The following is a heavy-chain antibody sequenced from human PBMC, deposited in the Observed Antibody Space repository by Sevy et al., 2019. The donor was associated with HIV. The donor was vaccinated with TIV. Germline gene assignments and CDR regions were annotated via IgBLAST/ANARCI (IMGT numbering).Heavy chain of an antibody. Sequence: GESLKISCVASGFTFSNYGIHWVRQAPGKGLEWVAVIWYDGNNKYYADSVKGRFTISRDNSKNTRYLQMNSLRAEDRAVYYCARDRRGYYGSGTYYYYGMDVWGQGTTVTVSS. D-gene: IGHD3-10*01. CDR3: ARDRRGYYGSGTYYYYGMDV. CDR2: IWYDGNNK. CDR1: GFTFSNYG. V-gene: IGHV3-33*01. J-gene: IGHJ6*02.